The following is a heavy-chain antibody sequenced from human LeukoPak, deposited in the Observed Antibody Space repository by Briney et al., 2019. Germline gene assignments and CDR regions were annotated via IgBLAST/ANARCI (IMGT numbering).Heavy chain of an antibody. CDR2: IGTSSTTI. CDR1: GFTFRTYG. D-gene: IGHD6-25*01. Sequence: DPGGSLRLSCAASGFTFRTYGMHWVRQPPGKGLEWVSNIGTSSTTIYYADSVKGRFTISRDNAKNSLYLQMNSLRADDTAVYYCARFAAGGSYYYYMDVWGKGTTVTVSS. J-gene: IGHJ6*03. CDR3: ARFAAGGSYYYYMDV. V-gene: IGHV3-48*01.